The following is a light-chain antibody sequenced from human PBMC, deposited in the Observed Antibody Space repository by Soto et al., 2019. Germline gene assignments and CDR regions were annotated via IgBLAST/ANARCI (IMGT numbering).Light chain of an antibody. CDR3: QKYNSAPLT. V-gene: IGKV1-27*01. J-gene: IGKJ4*01. CDR1: QGISVY. CDR2: AAS. Sequence: DIQMTQSPSSLSASLGDRVTITCRASQGISVYLAWVQQKPGKVPKLLIYAASTLQSGVPSRFSGSGSGTDFTLTISSLQPEDVAPYYCQKYNSAPLTFGGGTKVEIK.